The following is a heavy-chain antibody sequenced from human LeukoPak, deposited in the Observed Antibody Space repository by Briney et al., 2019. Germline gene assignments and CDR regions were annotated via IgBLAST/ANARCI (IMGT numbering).Heavy chain of an antibody. CDR3: ARDVRGVVNRFDP. CDR1: GFPFTTHA. D-gene: IGHD3-16*02. Sequence: TGGSLRLSCAASGFPFTTHAMTWVRQAPGKGLEWVAVIWSDGSNKYYADSVKGRFTISKDNSKNTLYLQMNSLRVEDTAVYYCARDVRGVVNRFDPWGRGTLVTVSS. J-gene: IGHJ5*02. V-gene: IGHV3-33*08. CDR2: IWSDGSNK.